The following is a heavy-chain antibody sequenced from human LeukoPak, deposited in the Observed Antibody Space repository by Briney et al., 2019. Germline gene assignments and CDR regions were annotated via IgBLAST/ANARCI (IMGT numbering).Heavy chain of an antibody. CDR1: GYTFTSYG. V-gene: IGHV1-18*01. Sequence: ASVKVSCKASGYTFTSYGISRVRQAPGQGLEWMGWISAYNGNTNYAQKLQGRVTMTTDTSTSTAYMELRSLRSDDTAVYYCARAHYDFWSGSHSRFDPWGQGTLVTVSS. CDR3: ARAHYDFWSGSHSRFDP. CDR2: ISAYNGNT. J-gene: IGHJ5*02. D-gene: IGHD3-3*01.